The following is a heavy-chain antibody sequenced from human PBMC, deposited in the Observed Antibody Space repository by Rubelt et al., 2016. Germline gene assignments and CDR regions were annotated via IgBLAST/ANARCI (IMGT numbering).Heavy chain of an antibody. CDR1: GFTFSSYW. CDR3: ARALGRDRPRDSSGYYWQTVLDDY. Sequence: VQLVESGGGLVQPGGSLRLSCAASGFTFSSYWMSWVRQAPGKGLEWVAVIWYDGSNKYYADSVKGRFTISRENSKNSLYLQMNSLRDEDTAVYYCARALGRDRPRDSSGYYWQTVLDDYWGQGTLVTVSS. J-gene: IGHJ4*02. D-gene: IGHD3-22*01. CDR2: IWYDGSNK. V-gene: IGHV3-33*08.